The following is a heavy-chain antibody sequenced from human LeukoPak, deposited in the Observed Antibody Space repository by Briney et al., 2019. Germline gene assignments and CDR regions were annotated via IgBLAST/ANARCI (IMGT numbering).Heavy chain of an antibody. J-gene: IGHJ6*04. Sequence: PGGSLRPSCAASGFTFSSYWMSWVRQAPGKGLEWVANIKQDGSEKYYVDSVKGRFTISRDNAKNSLYLQMNSLRAEDTAVYYCARAWSIAAPSCVDVWGKGTTVTVTS. CDR1: GFTFSSYW. V-gene: IGHV3-7*01. CDR3: ARAWSIAAPSCVDV. CDR2: IKQDGSEK. D-gene: IGHD6-6*01.